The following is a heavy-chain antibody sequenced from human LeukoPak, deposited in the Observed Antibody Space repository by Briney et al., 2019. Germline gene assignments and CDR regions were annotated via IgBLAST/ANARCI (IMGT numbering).Heavy chain of an antibody. CDR1: GGSFSGYY. V-gene: IGHV4-34*01. Sequence: TSETLSLTCAVYGGSFSGYYWSWIRQPPGKGLEWIGVINHSGSTNYNPSLKSRVTISVDTSKNQFSLQLSSVTAADTAVYYCARADYFIAAAAFDIWGQGTMVTVSS. J-gene: IGHJ3*02. D-gene: IGHD6-13*01. CDR2: INHSGST. CDR3: ARADYFIAAAAFDI.